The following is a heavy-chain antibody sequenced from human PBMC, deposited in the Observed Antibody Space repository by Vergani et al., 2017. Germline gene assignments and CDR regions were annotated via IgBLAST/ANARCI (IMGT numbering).Heavy chain of an antibody. V-gene: IGHV3-49*04. D-gene: IGHD3-9*01. CDR3: TTPTKWKLRYYFDY. CDR2: VRNKEDGGTP. CDR1: GFTFTDYG. J-gene: IGHJ4*02. Sequence: EVQLVESGGGLEQPGRSLRLSCRASGFTFTDYGISWVRQAPGKGLEWVGFVRNKEDGGTPEHAASVKGRFTISRDDSKAIAYLQMNSLKTEDTAVYYCTTPTKWKLRYYFDYWGQGTRVTVSS.